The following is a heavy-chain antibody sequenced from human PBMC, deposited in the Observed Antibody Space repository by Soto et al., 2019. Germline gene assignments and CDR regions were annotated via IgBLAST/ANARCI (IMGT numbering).Heavy chain of an antibody. CDR2: ISYDGSNK. CDR3: FGGQYYFDY. Sequence: QVQLVESGGGVVQPGRSLRLSCAASGFPFTTYGMHWVREGPGKGLEWVAVISYDGSNKYYADYVKGRFTISRDNSKTTLYLHINCLSPEDTAFYYCFGGQYYFDYRGQGTLVTVSS. D-gene: IGHD3-10*01. J-gene: IGHJ4*02. CDR1: GFPFTTYG. V-gene: IGHV3-30*03.